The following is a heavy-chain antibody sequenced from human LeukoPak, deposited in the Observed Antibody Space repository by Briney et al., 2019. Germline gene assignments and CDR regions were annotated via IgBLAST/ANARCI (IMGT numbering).Heavy chain of an antibody. CDR3: ARGSSGYDTYWYFDL. V-gene: IGHV4-34*01. CDR1: GGSFSGYY. CDR2: INHSGST. D-gene: IGHD3-22*01. J-gene: IGHJ2*01. Sequence: SETLSLTCAVYGGSFSGYYWSWIRQPPGKGLEWIGEINHSGSTNYNPSLKSRVTISVDTSKNQFSLKLSSVTAADTAVYYCARGSSGYDTYWYFDLWGRGTLVTVSS.